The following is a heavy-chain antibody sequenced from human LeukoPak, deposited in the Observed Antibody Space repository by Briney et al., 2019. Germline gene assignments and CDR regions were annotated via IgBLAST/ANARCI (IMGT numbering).Heavy chain of an antibody. Sequence: GGSLRLSCAASGFTFSSYSMQWVRQAPGKGLEWVSSISSGSSSIYYADSVKGRFTISRDNAKNSLFLQMNSLSAEDTAVYYCARDRTGSGWYKDYWGQGTLVTVSS. CDR3: ARDRTGSGWYKDY. D-gene: IGHD6-19*01. CDR1: GFTFSSYS. CDR2: ISSGSSSI. J-gene: IGHJ4*02. V-gene: IGHV3-21*01.